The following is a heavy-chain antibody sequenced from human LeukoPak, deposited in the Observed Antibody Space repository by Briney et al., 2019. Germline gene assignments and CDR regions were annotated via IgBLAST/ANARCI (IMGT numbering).Heavy chain of an antibody. J-gene: IGHJ5*02. V-gene: IGHV4-59*08. CDR2: IYNSGST. D-gene: IGHD2-8*01. Sequence: SETLSLTCTVSGDSDIGNYWSWIRQPPGKGLEWIGDIYNSGSTNYNPSLKSRVTISVDTSKSQFSLKLSSVTAADTAVYFCARGLNGGRWFDPWGQGTLVTVSS. CDR3: ARGLNGGRWFDP. CDR1: GDSDIGNY.